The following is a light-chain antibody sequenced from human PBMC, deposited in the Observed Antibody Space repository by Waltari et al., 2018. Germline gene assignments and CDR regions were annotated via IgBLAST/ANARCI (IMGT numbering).Light chain of an antibody. CDR2: SAS. CDR3: QHYGTSRT. CDR1: PGIASSY. V-gene: IGKV3-20*01. J-gene: IGKJ1*01. Sequence: IVLTQSPGTLSLSPGERATLSCRASPGIASSYLAWYQQIPGQAPRLLIYSASNRASGVPDRFSGSGSRTAFTLTISRLEPEDFALYYCQHYGTSRTFGQGSKVEMK.